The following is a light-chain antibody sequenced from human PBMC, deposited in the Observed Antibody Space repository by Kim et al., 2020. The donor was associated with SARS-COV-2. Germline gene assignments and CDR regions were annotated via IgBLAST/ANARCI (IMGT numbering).Light chain of an antibody. CDR1: SSNIGRNT. CDR3: AAWDDSLNGFVV. Sequence: QAVVTQPPSASGVPGQRVAISCSGSSSNIGRNTVNWYQQSPGTAPKLLIYNTHRRPSGIPDRFSASKSGTSASLAISGLQSEDEADYFCAAWDDSLNGFVVFGGGTQLTVL. CDR2: NTH. V-gene: IGLV1-44*01. J-gene: IGLJ2*01.